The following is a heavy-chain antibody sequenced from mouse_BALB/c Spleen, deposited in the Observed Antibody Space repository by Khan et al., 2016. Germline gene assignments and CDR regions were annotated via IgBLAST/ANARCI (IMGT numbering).Heavy chain of an antibody. Sequence: QVPLKESGPGLLQPSQTLSLTCSFSGFSLSNSGMGVSWIRQPSGKGLEWLTHIYWDDDKRYNPSLKSRPTISKATSSNTVFLKIDGVDTADAATYCCARRGGDYFDYWGQGTTLTVSS. CDR2: IYWDDDK. CDR3: ARRGGDYFDY. CDR1: GFSLSNSGMG. J-gene: IGHJ2*01. V-gene: IGHV8-12*01.